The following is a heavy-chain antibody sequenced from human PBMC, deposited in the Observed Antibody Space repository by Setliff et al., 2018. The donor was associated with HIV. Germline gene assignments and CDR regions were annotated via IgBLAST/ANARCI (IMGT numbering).Heavy chain of an antibody. V-gene: IGHV3-74*01. CDR2: VNTHGSSA. CDR1: GFTFTDYW. CDR3: AAGYNYTQVNN. J-gene: IGHJ4*02. D-gene: IGHD5-18*01. Sequence: GESLKISCAASGFTFTDYWMHWVRQAPGKGLVWVARVNTHGSSANYADFVKGRFTISRDNAQSTLHLHMNSLRGEDTAVYYCAAGYNYTQVNNWGQGTLVTVSS.